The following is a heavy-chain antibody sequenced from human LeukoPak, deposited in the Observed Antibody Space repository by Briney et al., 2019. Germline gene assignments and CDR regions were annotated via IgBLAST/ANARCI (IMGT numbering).Heavy chain of an antibody. CDR2: ISYDGSNK. V-gene: IGHV3-30-3*01. CDR3: ARDYDILTGYYRYGMDV. CDR1: GFTFSSYA. D-gene: IGHD3-9*01. Sequence: PGGSLRLSCAASGFTFSSYAMHWVRQAPGKGLEWVAVISYDGSNKYYADSVKGRSTISRDNSKNTLYPQMNSLRAEDTAVYYCARDYDILTGYYRYGMDVWGQGTTVTVSS. J-gene: IGHJ6*02.